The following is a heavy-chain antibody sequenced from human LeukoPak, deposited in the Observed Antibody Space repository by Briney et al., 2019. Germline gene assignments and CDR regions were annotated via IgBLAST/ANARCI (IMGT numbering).Heavy chain of an antibody. D-gene: IGHD3-3*02. V-gene: IGHV1-2*02. CDR1: GYTFTGYY. J-gene: IGHJ4*02. CDR2: INPNSGGT. CDR3: ARGIRGLGGAFYLDL. Sequence: ASVKVSCKASGYTFTGYYMHWVRQAPGQGLEWMGWINPNSGGTNYAQKLQGRVTMTTDTSTSTAYMELRSLTSDDTAVYYCARGIRGLGGAFYLDLWGQGTLVTVSS.